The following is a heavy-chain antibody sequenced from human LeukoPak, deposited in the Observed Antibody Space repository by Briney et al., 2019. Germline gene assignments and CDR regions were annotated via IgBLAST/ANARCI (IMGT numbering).Heavy chain of an antibody. CDR3: ARPFDGIPPAFDI. J-gene: IGHJ3*02. D-gene: IGHD3-16*01. V-gene: IGHV4-39*07. CDR1: GGSISSSSYY. CDR2: IYYSGST. Sequence: SETLSLTCTVSGGSISSSSYYWGWIRQPPGKGLEWIGSIYYSGSTYYNPSLKSRVTISVDTSKKQFSLKLSSVTAADTAVYYCARPFDGIPPAFDIWGQGTMVTVSS.